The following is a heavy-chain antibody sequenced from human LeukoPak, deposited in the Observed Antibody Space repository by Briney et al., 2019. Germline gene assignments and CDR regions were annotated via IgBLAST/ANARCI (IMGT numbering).Heavy chain of an antibody. CDR2: ISYDGSNK. J-gene: IGHJ4*02. Sequence: GGSLRLSCAASGFTFSSYGMHWVRQAPGKGLEWVAVISYDGSNKYYADSVKGRFTISRDNSKNTLYLQMNSLRAEDTAVYYCAKDSFWDGSVRLAYWGQGTLVTFSS. V-gene: IGHV3-30*18. CDR1: GFTFSSYG. CDR3: AKDSFWDGSVRLAY. D-gene: IGHD3-10*01.